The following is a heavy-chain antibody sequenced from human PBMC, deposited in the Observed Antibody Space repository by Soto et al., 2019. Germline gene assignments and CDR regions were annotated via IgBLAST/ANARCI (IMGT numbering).Heavy chain of an antibody. CDR2: IHPSGGGA. CDR1: KNTSGSYY. J-gene: IGHJ4*02. V-gene: IGHV1-46*03. Sequence: QAQLVQSGAEVKKPGASVKVSCKAPKNTSGSYYQNWGRQAPGQGLEGMGMIHPSGGGATYAQKFLGRVTMTRDTSTSTVFMELSSLRSEDTAIYYCSRGGHITVVTASFDFWGQGTLVTVSS. CDR3: SRGGHITVVTASFDF. D-gene: IGHD2-21*02.